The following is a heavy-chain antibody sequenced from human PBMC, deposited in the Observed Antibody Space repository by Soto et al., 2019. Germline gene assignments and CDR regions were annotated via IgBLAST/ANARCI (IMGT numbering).Heavy chain of an antibody. J-gene: IGHJ6*02. CDR3: ARHPGTAAAGTGYYYGMDV. V-gene: IGHV4-39*01. D-gene: IGHD6-13*01. CDR2: IYYSGNT. Sequence: QPQLQESGPGLVKPSETLSLTCTVSGGSLSSSSYYWGWIRQPPGQGLEWSGTIYYSGNTYYNPSLKSRVTISVDTSKNRISLNLSSVTAADTAVYYCARHPGTAAAGTGYYYGMDVWGQGTTVTVSS. CDR1: GGSLSSSSYY.